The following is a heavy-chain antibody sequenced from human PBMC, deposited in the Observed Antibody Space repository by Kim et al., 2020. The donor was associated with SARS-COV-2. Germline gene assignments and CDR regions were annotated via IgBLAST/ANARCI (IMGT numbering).Heavy chain of an antibody. D-gene: IGHD3-10*01. CDR1: GDSVSSNSAA. CDR3: ARDAKAPYGSGSYYAD. CDR2: TYYRSKWYN. V-gene: IGHV6-1*01. J-gene: IGHJ4*02. Sequence: SQTLSLTCAISGDSVSSNSAAWNWIRQSPSRGLEWLGRTYYRSKWYNDYAVSVKSRITINPDTSKNQFSLQLNSVTPEDTAVYYCARDAKAPYGSGSYYADWGQGTLVTVSS.